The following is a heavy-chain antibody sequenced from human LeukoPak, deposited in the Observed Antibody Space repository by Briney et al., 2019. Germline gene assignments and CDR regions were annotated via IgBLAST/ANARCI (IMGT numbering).Heavy chain of an antibody. Sequence: SGTLSLTCTVSGGSISSSSYYWGWIRQPPGKGLEWIGSIYYSGSTYYNPSLKSRVTISVDTSKNQFPLKLSSVTAADTAVYYCASLEYSSSSSYYWGQGTLVTVSS. CDR1: GGSISSSSYY. CDR2: IYYSGST. CDR3: ASLEYSSSSSYY. J-gene: IGHJ4*02. V-gene: IGHV4-39*01. D-gene: IGHD6-6*01.